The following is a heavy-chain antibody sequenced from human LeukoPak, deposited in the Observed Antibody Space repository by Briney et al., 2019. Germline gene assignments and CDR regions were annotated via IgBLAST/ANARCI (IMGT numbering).Heavy chain of an antibody. V-gene: IGHV3-7*01. CDR2: IKQDGSEK. CDR1: GFIFSSYW. J-gene: IGHJ4*02. Sequence: GGSLRLSCAASGFIFSSYWMSWFRQAPGKGLEWVAHIKQDGSEKYYVDSVKGRFTISRDNAKNSLSLQLNSLRAEDTAVYYCARASGLLGTYFDYWGQGTLVTVSS. CDR3: ARASGLLGTYFDY. D-gene: IGHD2-15*01.